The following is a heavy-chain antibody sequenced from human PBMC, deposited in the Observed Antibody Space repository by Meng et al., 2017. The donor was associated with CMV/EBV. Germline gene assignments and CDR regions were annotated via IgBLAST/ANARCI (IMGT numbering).Heavy chain of an antibody. D-gene: IGHD2-2*02. CDR2: INPNSGGT. CDR3: ARDVLGYCSSTSCYIGNY. Sequence: ASVKVSCKASGYTFTGYYMHWVRQAPGQGLEWMGWINPNSGGTNYAQKFQGRVTMTTDTSTSTAYMELRSLRSDDTAVYYCARDVLGYCSSTSCYIGNYWGQGTLVTVSS. CDR1: GYTFTGYY. V-gene: IGHV1-2*02. J-gene: IGHJ4*02.